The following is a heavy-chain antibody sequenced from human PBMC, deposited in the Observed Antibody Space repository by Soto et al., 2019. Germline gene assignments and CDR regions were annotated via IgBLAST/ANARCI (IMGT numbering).Heavy chain of an antibody. D-gene: IGHD3-10*02. CDR3: ARGRVATIFGDF. CDR1: GFSFSTYS. J-gene: IGHJ4*02. V-gene: IGHV3-48*02. Sequence: EVQLVESGGGLVPPGGSLRVSCAASGFSFSTYSMNWVRQAPGKGLEWLSYIDSTAKTIYYADSVKGRFIISRDNAKNSLYLQINSLRDEDTAVYHCARGRVATIFGDFWGQGTLVTVSS. CDR2: IDSTAKTI.